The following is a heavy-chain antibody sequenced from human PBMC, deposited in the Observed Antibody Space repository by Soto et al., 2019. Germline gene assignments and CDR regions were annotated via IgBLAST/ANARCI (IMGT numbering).Heavy chain of an antibody. CDR1: GSKFRDYW. CDR2: IKHDTSEA. V-gene: IGHV3-7*03. J-gene: IGHJ4*02. CDR3: ARDGLLFSGPYRPSRFDY. D-gene: IGHD3-16*02. Sequence: GPLLLSCAASGSKFRDYWRSWVREAPGKGLEWVGNIKHDTSEAHYADSVKGRFTITRDNIKNFLFLQMNGLRSDDTASYYCARDGLLFSGPYRPSRFDYWGLGTLVTVYS.